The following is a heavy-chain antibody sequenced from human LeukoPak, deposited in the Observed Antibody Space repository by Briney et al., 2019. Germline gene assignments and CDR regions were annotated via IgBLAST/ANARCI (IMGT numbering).Heavy chain of an antibody. CDR2: IYTSGST. CDR1: GGSISSSSYY. J-gene: IGHJ4*02. Sequence: KASETLSLTCTVSGGSISSSSYYWSWIRQPAGKGLEWIGRIYTSGSTNYNPSLKSRVTMSVDTSKNQFSLKLSSVTAADTAVYYCARCTTVTTCDYWGQGTLVTVSS. D-gene: IGHD4-17*01. V-gene: IGHV4-61*02. CDR3: ARCTTVTTCDY.